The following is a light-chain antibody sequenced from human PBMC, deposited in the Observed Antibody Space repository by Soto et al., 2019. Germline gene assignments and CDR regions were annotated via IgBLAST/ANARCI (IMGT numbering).Light chain of an antibody. CDR1: SSDVGGYNY. J-gene: IGLJ1*01. V-gene: IGLV2-14*01. CDR2: DVS. Sequence: SALTQPASVSGSPGQSITISCTGTSSDVGGYNYVSWYQQHAGKAPKLMIYDVSNRPSGVSNRFSGSKSGNTASLTISGLQAEDEAYYYCSSYTSSSTYVFGTGTKLTVL. CDR3: SSYTSSSTYV.